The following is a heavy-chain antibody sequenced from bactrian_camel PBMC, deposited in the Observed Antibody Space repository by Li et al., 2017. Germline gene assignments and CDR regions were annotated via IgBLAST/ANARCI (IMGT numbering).Heavy chain of an antibody. CDR3: AARAYCPDTATMTRPGLYEY. Sequence: HVQLVESGGGSVQAGGSLRLSCAASGYTYAAYDFAWFHQAPGKEREGVAAIESTGSTSYADSVKGRFTISLDNAKNTVYLQMNTLKPEDTAMYYCAARAYCPDTATMTRPGLYEYWGQGTQVTVS. J-gene: IGHJ4*01. CDR2: IESTGST. CDR1: GYTYAAYD. V-gene: IGHV3S53*01. D-gene: IGHD4*01.